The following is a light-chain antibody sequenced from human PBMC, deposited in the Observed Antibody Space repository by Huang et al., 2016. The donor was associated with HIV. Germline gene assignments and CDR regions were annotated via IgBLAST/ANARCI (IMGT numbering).Light chain of an antibody. CDR2: GAS. CDR3: QQYGSSRRT. J-gene: IGKJ1*01. CDR1: QSVSSSY. Sequence: EIVLTQSPGTLSLSPGERATLSCRASQSVSSSYLAWYQQKPGQAPRLLIYGASSRATGIPDRFSGSGSGTGFTLTISRLEPEDFAVYYCQQYGSSRRTFGQGTKVEIK. V-gene: IGKV3-20*01.